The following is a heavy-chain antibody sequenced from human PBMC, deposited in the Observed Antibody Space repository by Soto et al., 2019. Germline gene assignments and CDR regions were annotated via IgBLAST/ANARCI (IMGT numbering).Heavy chain of an antibody. V-gene: IGHV4-30-2*01. CDR1: GGSISSGGYS. CDR3: ARDLDY. CDR2: IYHSGSI. J-gene: IGHJ4*02. Sequence: QLQLQESGSGLVKPSQTLSLTCAVSGGSISSGGYSWSWIRQPPGKSLEWIGYIYHSGSIYYNPSLKSRVTISVDRSKNQYSLKLSSVTAADTAMYSWARDLDYWGQGTLVTVSS.